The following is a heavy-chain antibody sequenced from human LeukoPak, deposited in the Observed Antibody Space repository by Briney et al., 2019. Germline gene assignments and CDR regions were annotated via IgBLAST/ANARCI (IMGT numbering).Heavy chain of an antibody. CDR1: GFTFSTYV. Sequence: GGSLRLSCAASGFTFSTYVMQWVRQAPGKGLEYVTAITGDGGYTYYANSVKGRFTISRDNSKKTLYLQMGSLRADDMAVYYCARVSTNDRRNAFDIWGQGTMVTVSS. V-gene: IGHV3-64*01. D-gene: IGHD2-8*01. CDR2: ITGDGGYT. CDR3: ARVSTNDRRNAFDI. J-gene: IGHJ3*02.